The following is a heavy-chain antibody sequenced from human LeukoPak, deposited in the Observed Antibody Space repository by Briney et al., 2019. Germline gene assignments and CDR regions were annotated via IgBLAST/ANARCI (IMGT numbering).Heavy chain of an antibody. CDR1: GGSISSYY. D-gene: IGHD4-23*01. J-gene: IGHJ4*02. CDR3: ARGGKATVVTV. Sequence: SETLSLTCSVSGGSISSYYWTWIRQPAGKGLEWIGRIYSSGSTNYNPSLKSRVAMSVDTSKNQFSLNLTSVTAADTAVYYCARGGKATVVTVWGQETLVTVSS. CDR2: IYSSGST. V-gene: IGHV4-4*07.